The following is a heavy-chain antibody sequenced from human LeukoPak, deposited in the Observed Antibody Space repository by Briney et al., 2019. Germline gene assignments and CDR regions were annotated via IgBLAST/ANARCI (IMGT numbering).Heavy chain of an antibody. CDR3: ARDLSYYYDSSGYYPDY. V-gene: IGHV3-30*02. Sequence: GGSLRLSCAASGFIFSSYAMHWVRQAPGKGLEWVAFIRFDGSREYYADSVKGRFTISRDNAKNSLYLQMNSLRAEDTAVYYCARDLSYYYDSSGYYPDYWGQGTLVTVSS. J-gene: IGHJ4*02. D-gene: IGHD3-22*01. CDR1: GFIFSSYA. CDR2: IRFDGSRE.